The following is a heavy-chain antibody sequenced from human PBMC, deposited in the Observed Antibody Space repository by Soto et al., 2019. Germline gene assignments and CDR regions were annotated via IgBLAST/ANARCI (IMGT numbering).Heavy chain of an antibody. D-gene: IGHD2-2*01. Sequence: ASVKVYCKTSGYTFTAYRLAWLRQAPVQSPEWMGWVSTNNADTNYAQKFQGRVTMTTETSTRTTYMELRSLRSDDTAVYYCARELNTDPSTYYSFAYWGQGTLVTVSS. CDR3: ARELNTDPSTYYSFAY. CDR1: GYTFTAYR. J-gene: IGHJ4*02. V-gene: IGHV1-18*01. CDR2: VSTNNADT.